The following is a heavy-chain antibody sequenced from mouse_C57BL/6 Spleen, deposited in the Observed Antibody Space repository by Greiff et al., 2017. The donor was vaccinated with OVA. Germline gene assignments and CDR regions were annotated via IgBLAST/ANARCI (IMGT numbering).Heavy chain of an antibody. CDR1: GFTFTDYY. CDR2: ISHKANGYTT. D-gene: IGHD2-4*01. CDR3: ARSSIYCDYDGFAY. Sequence: EVKLLESGGGLVQPGGSLSLSCAASGFTFTDYYMSWVRQPPGKALEWLGIISHKANGYTTEYSVSGKGRFTITRDTSQSILYLQMNALRAEDSATYYCARSSIYCDYDGFAYWGQGTLVTVSA. V-gene: IGHV7-3*01. J-gene: IGHJ3*01.